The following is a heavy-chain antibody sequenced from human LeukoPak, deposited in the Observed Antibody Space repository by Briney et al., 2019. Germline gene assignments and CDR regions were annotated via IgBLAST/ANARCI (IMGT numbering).Heavy chain of an antibody. D-gene: IGHD2-8*01. J-gene: IGHJ1*01. V-gene: IGHV4-61*08. CDR1: GGSISSGGYY. CDR2: IYYSGST. Sequence: KPSQTLSLTCTVSGGSISSGGYYWSWIRQPPGKGLEWIGFIYYSGSTMYNPSVKSRVTISVDTSKNQFSLKLKSVTAADTAVYYCAGSLYGEYLQHWGQGTLVIASS. CDR3: AGSLYGEYLQH.